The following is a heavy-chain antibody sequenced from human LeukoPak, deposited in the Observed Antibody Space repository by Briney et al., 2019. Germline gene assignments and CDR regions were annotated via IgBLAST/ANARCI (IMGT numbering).Heavy chain of an antibody. CDR1: GYSFTSYW. V-gene: IGHV5-51*01. D-gene: IGHD3-3*01. Sequence: GESLKISCKGSGYSFTSYWIGWVRQMPGKGLEWMGIIYPGDSDTRYSPSFQGRVTFSADKSISTAYLQWSSLKASDTGMYYCASTTYYDFWSGYYGFEYWGQGTLVTVSS. CDR3: ASTTYYDFWSGYYGFEY. CDR2: IYPGDSDT. J-gene: IGHJ4*02.